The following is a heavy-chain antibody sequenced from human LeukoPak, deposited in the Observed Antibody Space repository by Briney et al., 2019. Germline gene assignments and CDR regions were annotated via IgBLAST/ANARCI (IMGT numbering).Heavy chain of an antibody. CDR1: GGSMNTYY. CDR3: ARVRLDFYDTSGYYYFDY. V-gene: IGHV4-59*01. D-gene: IGHD3-22*01. CDR2: IYYSGST. Sequence: PSETLSLTCTVTGGSMNTYYWSWIRQPPGKGLEWIGYIYYSGSTSYSPSLKSRVTMSVDTSKNQFSLNLRSVTAADTAVYYCARVRLDFYDTSGYYYFDYWGQGTLATVSS. J-gene: IGHJ4*02.